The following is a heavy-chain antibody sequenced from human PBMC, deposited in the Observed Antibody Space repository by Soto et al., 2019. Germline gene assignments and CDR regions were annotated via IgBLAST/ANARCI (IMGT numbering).Heavy chain of an antibody. J-gene: IGHJ6*02. CDR1: GFTLDDYA. CDR3: AKDLSSGRNSKSQRYYYYGMDV. CDR2: ISWNSGSI. Sequence: GGSLRLSCAASGFTLDDYAMHWVRQAPGKGLEWVSGISWNSGSIGYADSVKGRFTISRDNAKNSLYLQMNSLRAEDTALYYCAKDLSSGRNSKSQRYYYYGMDVWGQGTTVTVSS. V-gene: IGHV3-9*01. D-gene: IGHD6-19*01.